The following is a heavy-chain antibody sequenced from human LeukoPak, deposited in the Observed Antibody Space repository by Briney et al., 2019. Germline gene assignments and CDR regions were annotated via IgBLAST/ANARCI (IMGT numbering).Heavy chain of an antibody. Sequence: PGGSLRLSCAASGFTFSNAWMSWVRQATGKGLEWVGRIKSKTDGGTTDYAAPVKGRFTISRDDSKNTLYLQMNSLKTEDTAVYYCTTAPLHIVVVPAAILSSGYYYGMDVWGKGTTVTVSS. CDR3: TTAPLHIVVVPAAILSSGYYYGMDV. CDR2: IKSKTDGGTT. J-gene: IGHJ6*04. CDR1: GFTFSNAW. D-gene: IGHD2-2*01. V-gene: IGHV3-15*01.